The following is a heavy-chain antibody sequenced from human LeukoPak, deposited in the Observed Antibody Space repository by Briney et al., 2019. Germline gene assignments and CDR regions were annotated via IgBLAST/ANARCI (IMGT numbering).Heavy chain of an antibody. Sequence: SETLSLTCTVSGGSISSYYWTWIRQPPGKGLEWIGYIYYSGSTNYNPSLKSRVTISVDTSKNQFSLKLHSVTAADTAVYYCARAVRDRKYGYAFDIWGQGTMVTVSS. V-gene: IGHV4-59*01. CDR3: ARAVRDRKYGYAFDI. CDR1: GGSISSYY. CDR2: IYYSGST. D-gene: IGHD4-17*01. J-gene: IGHJ3*02.